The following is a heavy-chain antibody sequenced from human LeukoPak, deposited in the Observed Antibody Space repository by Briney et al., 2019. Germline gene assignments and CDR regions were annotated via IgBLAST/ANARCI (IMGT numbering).Heavy chain of an antibody. Sequence: PGGSLRLSCAASGFTFSSYAMHWVRQAPGKGLEWVSVISYDGSNKYYADSVKGRFTISRDNSKNTLFLQMNSLRAEDTAIYYCAKDLGVYYDTSGYDFDIWGQGTMVTVSS. V-gene: IGHV3-30-3*01. CDR3: AKDLGVYYDTSGYDFDI. CDR2: ISYDGSNK. CDR1: GFTFSSYA. J-gene: IGHJ3*02. D-gene: IGHD3-22*01.